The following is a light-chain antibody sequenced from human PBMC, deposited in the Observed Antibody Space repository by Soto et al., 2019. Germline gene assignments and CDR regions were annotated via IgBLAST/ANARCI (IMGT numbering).Light chain of an antibody. Sequence: DIQMTKSPSTLSASEGDRVTITCRASQSISSWLAWYQQKPGKAPKLLIYKASTLESGVPSRFSGGGSGTEFTLTICSMQPDDFATYYCQQYDTYSTFGQGTKLDNK. J-gene: IGKJ1*01. V-gene: IGKV1-5*03. CDR1: QSISSW. CDR3: QQYDTYST. CDR2: KAS.